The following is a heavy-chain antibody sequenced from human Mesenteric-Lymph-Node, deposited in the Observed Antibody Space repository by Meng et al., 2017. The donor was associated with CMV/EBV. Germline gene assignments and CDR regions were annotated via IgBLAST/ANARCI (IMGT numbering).Heavy chain of an antibody. D-gene: IGHD2-2*01. V-gene: IGHV3-23*01. Sequence: GGSLRLSCAASGFTFSNYAMSWVRQAPGKGLEWVSGISGRSGNTFYADSVKGRFTVSRDNSKNTLYLQMNSLRAEDTAVYYCARDIGSNIVVVPIGFMDVWGQGTTVTVSS. CDR1: GFTFSNYA. CDR3: ARDIGSNIVVVPIGFMDV. J-gene: IGHJ6*02. CDR2: ISGRSGNT.